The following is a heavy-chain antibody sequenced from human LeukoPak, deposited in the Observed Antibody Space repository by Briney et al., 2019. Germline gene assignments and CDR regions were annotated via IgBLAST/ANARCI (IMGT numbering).Heavy chain of an antibody. V-gene: IGHV4-4*02. Sequence: PSETLSLTCAVSGGSISSSNWWSWVRQPPGKGLAWIGEIYHSGSTNYNPSLKSRVTISVDKSKNQFSLKLSSVTAADTAVYYCARGWSSSWYPLYDYWGQGTLVTVSS. CDR2: IYHSGST. D-gene: IGHD6-13*01. CDR1: GGSISSSNW. CDR3: ARGWSSSWYPLYDY. J-gene: IGHJ4*02.